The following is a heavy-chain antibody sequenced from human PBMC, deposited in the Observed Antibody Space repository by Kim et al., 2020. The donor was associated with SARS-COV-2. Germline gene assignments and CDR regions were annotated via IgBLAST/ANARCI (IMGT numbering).Heavy chain of an antibody. Sequence: SVKVSCKASGGTFSSYAISWVRQAPGQGLEWMGGIIPIFGTANYAQKFQGRVTITADESTSTASMELSSLRSEDTAVYYCARWGENSDYYDSSGPDAFDLWGQGTMVTVSS. D-gene: IGHD3-22*01. CDR3: ARWGENSDYYDSSGPDAFDL. J-gene: IGHJ3*01. V-gene: IGHV1-69*13. CDR1: GGTFSSYA. CDR2: IIPIFGTA.